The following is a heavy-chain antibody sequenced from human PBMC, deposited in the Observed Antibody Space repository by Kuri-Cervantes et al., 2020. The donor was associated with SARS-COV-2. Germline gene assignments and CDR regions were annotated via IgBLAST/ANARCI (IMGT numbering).Heavy chain of an antibody. D-gene: IGHD4-17*01. J-gene: IGHJ4*02. CDR2: IIPIFGTA. CDR3: ARDTGYGADYFDY. V-gene: IGHV1-69*05. CDR1: GGTFSSYA. Sequence: SVKVSCKASGGTFSSYAISWVRQAPGQGLEWMGGIIPIFGTANYAQKLQGRVTMTTDTSTSTAYMELRSLRSDDTAVYYCARDTGYGADYFDYWGQGTLVTVSS.